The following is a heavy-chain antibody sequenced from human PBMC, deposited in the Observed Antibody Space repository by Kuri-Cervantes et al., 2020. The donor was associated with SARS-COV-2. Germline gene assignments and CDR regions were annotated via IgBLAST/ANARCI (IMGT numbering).Heavy chain of an antibody. CDR2: IYNSGST. J-gene: IGHJ4*02. CDR1: GDSVSSRY. CDR3: ARGINDYADYGPDY. D-gene: IGHD4-17*01. Sequence: SETLSLTCTVSGDSVSSRYWSWIRQPPGKGLEYIAYIYNSGSTNYNPSFKSRATISVDTSKNQFSLRLNSVTAADTAVYYCARGINDYADYGPDYWGQGTLVTVSS. V-gene: IGHV4-59*02.